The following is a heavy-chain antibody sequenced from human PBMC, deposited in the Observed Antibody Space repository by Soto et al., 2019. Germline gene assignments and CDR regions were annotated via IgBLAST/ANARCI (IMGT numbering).Heavy chain of an antibody. CDR1: GFTFSSYG. CDR3: ARDILDRLKPRETRCFDY. Sequence: QVQLVESGGGVVQPGRSLRLYCAASGFTFSSYGMHWVRQAPGKGLEWVAVIWYDGSRKFYADSVKGRFTISRDNSNLYLQMNSLRVDDTSVYYCARDILDRLKPRETRCFDYWGQGTLVTVSS. D-gene: IGHD2-15*01. CDR2: IWYDGSRK. V-gene: IGHV3-33*01. J-gene: IGHJ4*02.